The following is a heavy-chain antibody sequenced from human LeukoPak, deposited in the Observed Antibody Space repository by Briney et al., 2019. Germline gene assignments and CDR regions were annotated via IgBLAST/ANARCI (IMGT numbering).Heavy chain of an antibody. CDR1: GGSFSGYY. CDR3: ARGRGIVRILWFGELQNWFDP. CDR2: INHSGST. J-gene: IGHJ5*02. Sequence: SETLSLTCAVYGGSFSGYYWSWIRQPPGKGLEWIGEINHSGSTNYNPSLKSRVTISVDTSKNQFSLKLSSVTAADTAMYYCARGRGIVRILWFGELQNWFDPWGQGTLVTVSS. D-gene: IGHD3-10*01. V-gene: IGHV4-34*01.